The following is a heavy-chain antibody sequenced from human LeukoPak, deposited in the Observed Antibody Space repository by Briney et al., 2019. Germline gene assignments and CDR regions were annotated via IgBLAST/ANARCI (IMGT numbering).Heavy chain of an antibody. CDR3: ARGQWLVAY. CDR1: GFTFSSYE. CDR2: ISSSGSTI. Sequence: GGSLRLSCAASGFTFSSYEMNLVRQAPGKGLEWVSYISSSGSTIYYADSMKGRFTISRDNAKNSLYLQMNSLRAEDTAVYYCARGQWLVAYWGQGTLVTVSS. J-gene: IGHJ4*02. D-gene: IGHD6-19*01. V-gene: IGHV3-48*03.